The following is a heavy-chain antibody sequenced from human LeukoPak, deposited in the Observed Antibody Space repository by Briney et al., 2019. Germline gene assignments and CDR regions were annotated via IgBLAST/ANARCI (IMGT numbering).Heavy chain of an antibody. Sequence: PSQTLSLTCTVSGGSISSGGYYWSWIRQHPGKGLEWIGYIYYSGSTYYNPSLKSRVTISVDTSKNQFSLKLSSVTAADTAVYYCARESWCGPHGMDVWGQGTTVTVSS. V-gene: IGHV4-31*03. J-gene: IGHJ6*02. CDR2: IYYSGST. CDR3: ARESWCGPHGMDV. CDR1: GGSISSGGYY. D-gene: IGHD3-3*01.